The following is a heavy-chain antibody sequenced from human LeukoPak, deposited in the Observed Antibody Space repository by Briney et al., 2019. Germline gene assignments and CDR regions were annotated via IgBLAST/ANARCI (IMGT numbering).Heavy chain of an antibody. J-gene: IGHJ4*02. V-gene: IGHV3-30*18. D-gene: IGHD3-22*01. Sequence: GGSLRLSCAASGFTFSSYGMHWVRQAPGKGLEWVAVISCDGSNKYYADSVKCRFTISRDISKNALYLQMNSLSAEDTAVYYCAKGKAYYYDSSGYLYYFDCWGQGTLVTVSS. CDR1: GFTFSSYG. CDR2: ISCDGSNK. CDR3: AKGKAYYYDSSGYLYYFDC.